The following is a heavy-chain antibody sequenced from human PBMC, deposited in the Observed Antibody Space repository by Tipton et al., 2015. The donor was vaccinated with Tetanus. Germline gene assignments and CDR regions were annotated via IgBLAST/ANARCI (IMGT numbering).Heavy chain of an antibody. Sequence: SLRLSCAASGFTFSSYPMTWVRQAPGKGLEWVSGIAGSVGSTYYADSVRGRFTVSRDNSKNTLYLQMNNLRAEDTAVYFCAKAKSWINLWFGDYWGQGTLVTVSSGMDVWGQGTTVTVSS. D-gene: IGHD3-10*01. CDR1: GFTFSSYP. CDR2: IAGSVGST. CDR3: AKAKSWINLWFGDYWGQGTLVTVSSGMDV. J-gene: IGHJ6*02. V-gene: IGHV3-23*01.